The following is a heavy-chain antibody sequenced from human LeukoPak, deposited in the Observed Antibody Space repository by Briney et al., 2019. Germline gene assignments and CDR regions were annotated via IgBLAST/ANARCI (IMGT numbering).Heavy chain of an antibody. D-gene: IGHD2-15*01. CDR2: IYYSGRT. CDR1: GRSISSYY. Sequence: SETLSLTCTVSGRSISSYYWSWIRQPPGKGLEWIGYIYYSGRTNYNPSLKSRVTISVDTSKNQFSPKLSSVTAADTAVYYCARGYCSGGTCYGYFDLWGRGTLVTVSS. CDR3: ARGYCSGGTCYGYFDL. J-gene: IGHJ2*01. V-gene: IGHV4-59*08.